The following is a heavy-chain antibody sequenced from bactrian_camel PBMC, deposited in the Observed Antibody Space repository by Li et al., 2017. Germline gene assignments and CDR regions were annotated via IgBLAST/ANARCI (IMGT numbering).Heavy chain of an antibody. Sequence: HVQLVESGGGSVQAGGSLRLSCTLSGYKYTRDYMYCMGWFRQAPGKEREGVAVINSDGNTSYADSVKGRFTISHNNANDTLYLVMNNLKPDDTAMYYCAAVESGIIESTYCSGRVRGPSYGMDYWGKGTQVTVS. D-gene: IGHD2*01. CDR1: GYKYTRDYMYC. V-gene: IGHV3S53*01. J-gene: IGHJ7*01. CDR2: INSDGNT.